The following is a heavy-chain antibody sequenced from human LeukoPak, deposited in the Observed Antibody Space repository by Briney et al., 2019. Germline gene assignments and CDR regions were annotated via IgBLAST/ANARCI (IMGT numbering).Heavy chain of an antibody. J-gene: IGHJ6*03. D-gene: IGHD3-9*01. CDR3: ARGRFLHYDILTRGYYYYYMDV. CDR2: INHSGST. Sequence: SETLSLTCAAYGGSFSGYYWSWIRQPPGKGLEWIGEINHSGSTNYNPSLKSRVTISVDTSKNQFSLKLSSVTAADTAVYYCARGRFLHYDILTRGYYYYYMDVWGKGTTVTVSS. V-gene: IGHV4-34*01. CDR1: GGSFSGYY.